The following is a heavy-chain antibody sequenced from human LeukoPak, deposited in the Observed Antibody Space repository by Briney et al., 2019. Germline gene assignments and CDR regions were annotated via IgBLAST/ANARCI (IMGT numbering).Heavy chain of an antibody. CDR1: GFTFSSYA. CDR2: ISGSGGST. CDR3: AKVQEQWLVQGAFDI. D-gene: IGHD6-19*01. V-gene: IGHV3-23*01. J-gene: IGHJ3*02. Sequence: GGSLRRSCAASGFTFSSYAMSWVRQAPGNGLEWVSAISGSGGSTYYADAVKGRFTISRDNSKNTLYLQMNSLRAEDTAVYYCAKVQEQWLVQGAFDIWGQGTMVTVSS.